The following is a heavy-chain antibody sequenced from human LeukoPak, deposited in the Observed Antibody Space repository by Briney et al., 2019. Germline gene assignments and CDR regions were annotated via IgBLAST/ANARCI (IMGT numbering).Heavy chain of an antibody. D-gene: IGHD2-2*01. CDR3: ASGLDIVVVPAAPYYYYMDV. V-gene: IGHV3-53*01. Sequence: GGSLRLSCAASGFTVSSNYMSWVRQAPGKGLEWVSVIYSGGSTYYADSVKGRFTISRDNSKNTLYLQMKSLRAEDTAVYYCASGLDIVVVPAAPYYYYMDVWGKGTTVTVPS. CDR2: IYSGGST. CDR1: GFTVSSNY. J-gene: IGHJ6*03.